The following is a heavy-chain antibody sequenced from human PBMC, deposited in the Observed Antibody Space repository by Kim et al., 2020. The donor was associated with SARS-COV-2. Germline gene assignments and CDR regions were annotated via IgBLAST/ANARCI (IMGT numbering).Heavy chain of an antibody. CDR1: GGSFSGYY. J-gene: IGHJ1*01. V-gene: IGHV4-34*01. CDR2: INHSGST. D-gene: IGHD6-13*01. Sequence: SETLSLTCAVYGGSFSGYYWSWIRQPPGKGLEWIGEINHSGSTNYNPSLKSRVTISVDTSKNQFSLKLSSVTAADTAVYYCARGIAAAGAEYFQHWGQGTLVTVSS. CDR3: ARGIAAAGAEYFQH.